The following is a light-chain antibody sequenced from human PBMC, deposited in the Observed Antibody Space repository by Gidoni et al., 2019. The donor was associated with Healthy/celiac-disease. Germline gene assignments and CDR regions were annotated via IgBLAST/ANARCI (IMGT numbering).Light chain of an antibody. CDR3: QQSYNIPLT. Sequence: DIPMTQSPDALAPSVGDRVTITCRASRSISTQLNWSQQKPGKAPKLLIYAASNLHSGVPSRFSGRGSVTDFTLTISSLQPEDFATYYCQQSYNIPLTFGGGTKVEIK. CDR2: AAS. V-gene: IGKV1-39*01. CDR1: RSISTQ. J-gene: IGKJ4*01.